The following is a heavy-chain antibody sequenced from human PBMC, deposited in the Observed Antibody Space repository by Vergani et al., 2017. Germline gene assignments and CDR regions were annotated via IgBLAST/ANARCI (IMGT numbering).Heavy chain of an antibody. J-gene: IGHJ6*02. CDR1: GYTFTDHY. CDR2: ADPEDGET. V-gene: IGHV1-69-2*01. D-gene: IGHD4-17*01. CDR3: ATPQTVTTGGMEV. Sequence: EVPLVQSGAEVKKPGATMKISCKVSGYTFTDHYMHWVKQAPGKGLEWMGLADPEDGETIYAEKFKGRVTIAADTSTDTAHLELSSLRSEDTAVYYCATPQTVTTGGMEVWGQGTTVSVSS.